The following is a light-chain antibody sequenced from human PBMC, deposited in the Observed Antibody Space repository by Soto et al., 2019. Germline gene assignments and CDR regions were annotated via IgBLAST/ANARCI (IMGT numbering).Light chain of an antibody. J-gene: IGKJ5*01. CDR3: PQYGSSP. V-gene: IGKV3-20*01. CDR2: GAS. CDR1: QSVSSSY. Sequence: EIVLTQSPGTLSLSPGERATLSCRASQSVSSSYLAWYQQKPGQAPRLLIYGASSRATGIPDRFSGSGSGTDFPLTISRLEPEDFAVYYCPQYGSSPFGQGTRLEIK.